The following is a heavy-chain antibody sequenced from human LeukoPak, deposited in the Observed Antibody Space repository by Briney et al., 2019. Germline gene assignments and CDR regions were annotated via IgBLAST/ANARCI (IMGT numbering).Heavy chain of an antibody. V-gene: IGHV3-23*01. D-gene: IGHD1-26*01. J-gene: IGHJ3*02. CDR1: GFTFGSYA. CDR3: ARGRVGALLHALDI. CDR2: IRTSSSAT. Sequence: GGSLRLSCAGSGFTFGSYAINWVRQAPGKGLEWVSAIRTSSSATYYADSVKGRFATSRDDSRSTVFLQMNSLRADDTAVYYCARGRVGALLHALDIWGQGTLVAVSS.